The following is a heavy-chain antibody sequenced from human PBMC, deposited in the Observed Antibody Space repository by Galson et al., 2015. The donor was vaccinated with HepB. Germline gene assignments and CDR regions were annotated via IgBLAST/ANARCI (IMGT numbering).Heavy chain of an antibody. CDR1: GYSFTSYW. CDR3: ARFPEDGYNWGASDY. J-gene: IGHJ4*02. Sequence: QSGAEVKKPGESLKISCKGSGYSFTSYWIGWVRQMPGKGLEWMGIIYPGDSDTRYSPSFQGHVTISADKSISTAYLQWSSLKASDTAMYYCARFPEDGYNWGASDYWGQGTLVTVSS. CDR2: IYPGDSDT. V-gene: IGHV5-51*03. D-gene: IGHD5-24*01.